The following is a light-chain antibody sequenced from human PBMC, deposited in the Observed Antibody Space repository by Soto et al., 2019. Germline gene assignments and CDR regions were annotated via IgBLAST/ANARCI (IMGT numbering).Light chain of an antibody. J-gene: IGKJ1*01. CDR3: QQYGSLSWT. CDR2: GAS. Sequence: EILMTQSLATLSLSPGERATRSGMASQSVSSSLAWYQQKPGQAPRLLIYGASTRATGIPDRFSGSGSGTEFTLTISSLQSEDFAMYYCQQYGSLSWTFGQGTKVDIK. V-gene: IGKV3-15*01. CDR1: QSVSSS.